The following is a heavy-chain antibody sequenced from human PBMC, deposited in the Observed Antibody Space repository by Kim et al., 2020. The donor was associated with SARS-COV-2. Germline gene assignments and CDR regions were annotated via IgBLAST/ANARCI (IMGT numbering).Heavy chain of an antibody. D-gene: IGHD3-10*01. J-gene: IGHJ4*02. Sequence: GGTNYAQTSQGRVTIARDTSITTVYLELTRLRFDDTAVYYCARSSPLDFDYWGQGTLVTVPS. V-gene: IGHV1-2*02. CDR3: ARSSPLDFDY. CDR2: GGT.